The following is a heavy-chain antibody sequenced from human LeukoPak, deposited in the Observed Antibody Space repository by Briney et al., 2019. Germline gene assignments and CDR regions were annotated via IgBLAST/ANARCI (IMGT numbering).Heavy chain of an antibody. J-gene: IGHJ4*02. CDR1: GFTFNNYW. D-gene: IGHD6-19*01. Sequence: GGSLRLSCAVSGFTFNNYWMSWVRQAPGKGLEWVANITPDGSDRYYVDSLKGRVTISRDNTKSSLYLQLNSLRAEDTAVYYCVPGGLAVSGIDYWGQGALVTVSS. CDR2: ITPDGSDR. V-gene: IGHV3-7*01. CDR3: VPGGLAVSGIDY.